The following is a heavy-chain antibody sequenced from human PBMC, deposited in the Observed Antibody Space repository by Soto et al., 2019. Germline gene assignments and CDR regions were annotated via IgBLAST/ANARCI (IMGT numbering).Heavy chain of an antibody. Sequence: SETLSLTCSVSGDYIHVGGYYWTWIRQRPGEGLEWMGYIYYTGKTYYNPSLESRLTMSVDRSKNQFSLRLTSVTAADTAVYFCGRDLTSNANCIDPWGQGTLVTVSS. CDR1: GDYIHVGGYY. V-gene: IGHV4-30-4*01. D-gene: IGHD2-2*01. CDR3: GRDLTSNANCIDP. J-gene: IGHJ5*02. CDR2: IYYTGKT.